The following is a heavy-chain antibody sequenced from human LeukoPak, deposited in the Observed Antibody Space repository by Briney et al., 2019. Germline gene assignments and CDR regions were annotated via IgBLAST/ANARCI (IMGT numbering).Heavy chain of an antibody. CDR2: IIPILGIA. D-gene: IGHD3-22*01. CDR3: ASADANYYDSSGYYGHDAFDI. Sequence: GSSVKVSCKASGGTFSSYAISWVRQAPGQGLEWMGRIIPILGIANYAQKFQGRVTITADKSTSTAYMELSSLRSEDTAVYYCASADANYYDSSGYYGHDAFDIWGQGTMVTASS. J-gene: IGHJ3*02. V-gene: IGHV1-69*04. CDR1: GGTFSSYA.